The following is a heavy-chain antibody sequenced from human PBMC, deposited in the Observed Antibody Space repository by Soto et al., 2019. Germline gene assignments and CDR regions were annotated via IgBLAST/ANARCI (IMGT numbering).Heavy chain of an antibody. CDR1: GGSVSSGTYF. CDR2: FSYSGST. Sequence: QVQLQESGPGLVKPSETLSLTCTVSGGSVSSGTYFWTWIRQPPGKGLEGLGYFSYSGSTNYNPSLKSRVTISADTSKNQFSLKPISVTAADTAVYYCARRNSGGNWLAPWGQGTLVTVSS. D-gene: IGHD4-17*01. V-gene: IGHV4-61*01. CDR3: ARRNSGGNWLAP. J-gene: IGHJ5*02.